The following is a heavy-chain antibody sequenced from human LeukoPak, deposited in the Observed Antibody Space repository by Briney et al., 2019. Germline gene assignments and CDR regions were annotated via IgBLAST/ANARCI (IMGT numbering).Heavy chain of an antibody. CDR3: AREGNWNWFDP. Sequence: PGGSLRLSCAASGFTFSTYSMDWVRRAPGKGLEWLSYISSSSSTIYYADSMKGRLTISRENAKNSLDVQMNSLRDEDTAVYYCAREGNWNWFDPWGQGTLVTVSS. J-gene: IGHJ5*02. CDR1: GFTFSTYS. D-gene: IGHD1-1*01. V-gene: IGHV3-48*02. CDR2: ISSSSSTI.